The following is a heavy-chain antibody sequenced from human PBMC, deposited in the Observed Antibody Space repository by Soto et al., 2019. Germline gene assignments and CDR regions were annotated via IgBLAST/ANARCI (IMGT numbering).Heavy chain of an antibody. J-gene: IGHJ6*02. Sequence: PSETLSLTCTVSGGSISSSSYYWGWIRQPPGKGLDWIGSIYYSGSTYYNPSLKSRVTISVDTSKNQFSLKLSSVTAADTAVYYCARHFGFYDILTGYAQGGYGMDVWGQGTTVTVS. CDR3: ARHFGFYDILTGYAQGGYGMDV. CDR2: IYYSGST. V-gene: IGHV4-39*01. CDR1: GGSISSSSYY. D-gene: IGHD3-9*01.